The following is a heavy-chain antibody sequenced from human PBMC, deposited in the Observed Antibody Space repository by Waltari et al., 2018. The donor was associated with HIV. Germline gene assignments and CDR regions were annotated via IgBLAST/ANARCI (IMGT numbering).Heavy chain of an antibody. V-gene: IGHV7-4-1*02. CDR1: GYTFTTYA. CDR2: INANTGIP. J-gene: IGHJ6*02. Sequence: QVQLVQSGSELTKPGASVKVSCQASGYTFTTYAMNWVRQAPGHGLEWMGWINANTGIPTYAQGFSGRFVFSLDTSVRTAYLQISSRESEDTAVYFCAKGIAVSTTYYYSAMDVWGPGTTVAVSS. D-gene: IGHD6-19*01. CDR3: AKGIAVSTTYYYSAMDV.